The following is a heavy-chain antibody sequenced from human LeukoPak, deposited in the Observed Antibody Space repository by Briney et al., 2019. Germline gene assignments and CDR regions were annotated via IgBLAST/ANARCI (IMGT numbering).Heavy chain of an antibody. V-gene: IGHV4-59*08. CDR2: IYLSGYT. J-gene: IGHJ3*02. Sequence: SETLSITCTVSGGSMSNSYWSWIRQPPGKGLEWLGNIYLSGYTKSNPSLKSRVTISLDTSKNQFSLRLSSVTAADTAIYYCARRRQISGYSPYAFDIWGQGTMVTVS. CDR1: GGSMSNSY. CDR3: ARRRQISGYSPYAFDI. D-gene: IGHD2-21*01.